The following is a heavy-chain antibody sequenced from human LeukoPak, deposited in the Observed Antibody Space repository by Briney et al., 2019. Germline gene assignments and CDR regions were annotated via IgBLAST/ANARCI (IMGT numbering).Heavy chain of an antibody. Sequence: SRTLSPTRALSRVASTDHYSTCIPHTPQKRLGWSGESSHNEGNHYTPSLKSRVTMSLDTSKNQFYLKMNSVAAADTAAYYCASGTDAYKLGNIWGQGTLVTVPP. CDR3: ASGTDAYKLGNI. J-gene: IGHJ4*02. V-gene: IGHV4-34*01. CDR2: SSHNEGN. CDR1: RVASTDHY. D-gene: IGHD5-24*01.